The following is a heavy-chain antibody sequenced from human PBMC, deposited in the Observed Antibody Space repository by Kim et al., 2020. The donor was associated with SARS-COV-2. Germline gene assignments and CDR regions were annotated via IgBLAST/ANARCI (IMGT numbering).Heavy chain of an antibody. D-gene: IGHD3-10*01. CDR1: GGSISSGDYY. CDR3: ARDPRPYGSGTGVGT. V-gene: IGHV4-30-4*01. J-gene: IGHJ4*02. Sequence: SETLSLTCTVSGGSISSGDYYWSWIRQPPGKGLEWIGYIYYSGSTYYNPSLKSRVTISVDTSKNQFSLKLSSVTAADTAVYYCARDPRPYGSGTGVGTWGQGTLVTVSS. CDR2: IYYSGST.